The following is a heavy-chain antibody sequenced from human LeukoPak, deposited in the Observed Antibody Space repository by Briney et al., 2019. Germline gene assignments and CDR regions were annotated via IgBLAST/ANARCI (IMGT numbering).Heavy chain of an antibody. D-gene: IGHD3-16*02. CDR2: ISAYNGNT. CDR3: ARGGRAITFGGVIALAFDY. V-gene: IGHV1-18*01. Sequence: ASVKVSCKASGYTFTSYGISWVRQAPGQGLEWMGWISAYNGNTNYAQKLQGRVTMTTDTSTSTAYMELRSLRSEDTAVYYCARGGRAITFGGVIALAFDYWGQGALVTVSS. CDR1: GYTFTSYG. J-gene: IGHJ4*02.